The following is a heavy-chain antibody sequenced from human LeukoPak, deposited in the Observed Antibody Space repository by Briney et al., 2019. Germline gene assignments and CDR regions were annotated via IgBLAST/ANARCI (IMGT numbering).Heavy chain of an antibody. V-gene: IGHV3-30*02. CDR1: GFTFSDST. CDR2: ISFDGSQK. D-gene: IGHD3-10*01. J-gene: IGHJ5*02. Sequence: PGGSLRLSCAASGFTFSDSTMHWVRQAPGKGLEWVALISFDGSQKYYADSVKGRFTISRDNSKSTVYLQMNSLRVEDAAVYYCSKDLTSDFGGDLDPWGQGTLVTVSS. CDR3: SKDLTSDFGGDLDP.